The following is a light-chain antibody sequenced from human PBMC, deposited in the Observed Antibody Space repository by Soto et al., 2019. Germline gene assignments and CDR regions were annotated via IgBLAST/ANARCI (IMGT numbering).Light chain of an antibody. J-gene: IGLJ2*01. CDR3: QVWDSSSDLPGV. V-gene: IGLV3-21*04. CDR1: NIGSKS. Sequence: SYELTQPPSVSVAPGKTARITCVGNNIGSKSVHWHQQKPGQAPVLAIYYGNDPPSGIPERFSGSNSRNTATLNISRVEAGDEADYYCQVWDSSSDLPGVFSRGTKLTAL. CDR2: YGN.